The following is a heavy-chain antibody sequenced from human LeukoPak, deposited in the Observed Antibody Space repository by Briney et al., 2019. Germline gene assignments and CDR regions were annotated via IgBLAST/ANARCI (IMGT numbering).Heavy chain of an antibody. CDR3: ARAYGSGIFVY. CDR1: GGSISSGSYY. Sequence: PSETLSLTCAVSGGSISSGSYYWSWIRQPAGKGLEWIGRIYTSGSTNYNPSLKGRVTISVDTSKSHCSLKLSSLTAADSAVYYGARAYGSGIFVYWGAGTLVTLSS. CDR2: IYTSGST. V-gene: IGHV4-61*02. J-gene: IGHJ4*02. D-gene: IGHD1-26*01.